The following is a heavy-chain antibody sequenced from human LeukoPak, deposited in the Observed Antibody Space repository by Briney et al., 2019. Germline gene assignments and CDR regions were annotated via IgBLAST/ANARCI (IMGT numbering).Heavy chain of an antibody. D-gene: IGHD5-18*01. CDR1: GGSIRNYY. CDR3: ARERGRSYGSVPYYYYYMDV. Sequence: SETLSLTCTVSGGSIRNYYWSWIRQPPGKGLEWIGNIYYSGSTNYNPSLKRRVTISVDTSKNQFSLKLSSVTAADTAVYYCARERGRSYGSVPYYYYYMDVWGKGTTVTVSS. CDR2: IYYSGST. V-gene: IGHV4-59*01. J-gene: IGHJ6*03.